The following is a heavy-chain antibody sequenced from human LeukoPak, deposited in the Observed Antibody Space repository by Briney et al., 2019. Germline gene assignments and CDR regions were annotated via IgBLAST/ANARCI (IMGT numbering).Heavy chain of an antibody. J-gene: IGHJ4*02. CDR1: GYTFTGFY. D-gene: IGHD5-18*01. Sequence: ASVKVSCKASGYTFTGFYFHWMRQAPGQGLEWMGWISAYNGNTHYAQKLQGRVTMTTDTSTSTAYMELRSLRSDDTAVYYCAREGIQLWLDLSYWGQGTLVTVSS. V-gene: IGHV1-18*04. CDR2: ISAYNGNT. CDR3: AREGIQLWLDLSY.